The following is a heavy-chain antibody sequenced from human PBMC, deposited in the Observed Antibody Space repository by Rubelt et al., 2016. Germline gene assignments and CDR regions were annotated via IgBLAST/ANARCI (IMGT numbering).Heavy chain of an antibody. CDR1: STYG. V-gene: IGHV3-33*01. D-gene: IGHD6-19*01. J-gene: IGHJ4*02. Sequence: STYGIHWVRQAPGKGLEWVAVVWYDGSNKYYADSVKGRFTISRDNSKNTLYLQMNSLRADDTAVYYCARVLQWLVDYWGQGTLVTVSS. CDR2: VWYDGSNK. CDR3: ARVLQWLVDY.